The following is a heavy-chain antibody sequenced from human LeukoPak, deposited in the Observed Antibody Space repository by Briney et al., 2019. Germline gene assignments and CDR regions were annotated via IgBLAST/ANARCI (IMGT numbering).Heavy chain of an antibody. D-gene: IGHD6-13*01. J-gene: IGHJ4*02. V-gene: IGHV4-39*01. CDR2: INYSGST. CDR3: ARRSQTAAGRGLDY. Sequence: SETLSLTCTVSGGSISSSSHYWSCIHQPPGKGLEWSEGINYSGSTYYNPSLNSRVTISVDTSKNQFSMKLTSVTAADTAVYYCARRSQTAAGRGLDYWGQGTLVTVSS. CDR1: GGSISSSSHY.